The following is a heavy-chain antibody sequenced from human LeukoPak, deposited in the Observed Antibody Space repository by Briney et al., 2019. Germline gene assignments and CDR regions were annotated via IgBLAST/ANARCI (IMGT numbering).Heavy chain of an antibody. D-gene: IGHD1-26*01. J-gene: IGHJ3*01. CDR1: GGSISSYY. Sequence: SETLSLTCTVPGGSISSYYRSWIRQPAGKGLEWIGRIYIDGSTNYNRSLKSRVTVSLDTSKNQFSLKLSSVTAADTAVYYCARDIIGGNYAWGQGTMVTVSS. CDR2: IYIDGST. V-gene: IGHV4-4*07. CDR3: ARDIIGGNYA.